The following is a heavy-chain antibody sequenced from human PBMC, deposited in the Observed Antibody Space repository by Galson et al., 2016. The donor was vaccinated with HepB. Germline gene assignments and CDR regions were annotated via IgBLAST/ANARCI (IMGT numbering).Heavy chain of an antibody. Sequence: SLRLSCAASGITLRNFIIHWVRQPPGKGLEWVAAISHDDISKYYTDSVKGRFTISRDNSGNTVDLQMNSLRAEDTAVYYCTRGLGYCSGGSCHSLDYWGQGVLVTVSS. V-gene: IGHV3-30-3*01. CDR3: TRGLGYCSGGSCHSLDY. CDR1: GITLRNFI. CDR2: ISHDDISK. D-gene: IGHD2-15*01. J-gene: IGHJ4*02.